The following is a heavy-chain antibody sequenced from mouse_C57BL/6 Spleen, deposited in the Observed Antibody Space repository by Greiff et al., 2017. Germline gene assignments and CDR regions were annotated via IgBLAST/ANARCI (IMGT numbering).Heavy chain of an antibody. Sequence: EVQLQQSGAELVRPGASVKLSCTASGFNIKDYYMHWVKQRPEQGLEWIGRIDPEDGDTEYAPKFQGKATLTADTSSNTAYLQLSSLTSEDTAVYYCTVYGYEEAWFAYWGQGTLVTVSA. J-gene: IGHJ3*01. CDR3: TVYGYEEAWFAY. CDR1: GFNIKDYY. CDR2: IDPEDGDT. V-gene: IGHV14-1*01. D-gene: IGHD2-2*01.